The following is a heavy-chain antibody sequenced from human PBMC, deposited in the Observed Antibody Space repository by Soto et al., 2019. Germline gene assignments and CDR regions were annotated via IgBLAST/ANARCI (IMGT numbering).Heavy chain of an antibody. CDR2: ISSSSSTI. CDR1: GFTFSSYS. D-gene: IGHD2-15*01. CDR3: AREEVGYCSGGSCYGHYYYYGMDV. J-gene: IGHJ6*02. Sequence: GGSLRLSCAASGFTFSSYSMNWVRQARGKGLEWVSYISSSSSTIYYADSVKGRFTISRDNAKNSLYLQMNSLRDEDTAVYYCAREEVGYCSGGSCYGHYYYYGMDVWGQGTTVTVSS. V-gene: IGHV3-48*02.